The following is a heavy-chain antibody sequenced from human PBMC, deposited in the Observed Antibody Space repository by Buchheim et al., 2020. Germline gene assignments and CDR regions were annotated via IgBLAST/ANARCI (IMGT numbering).Heavy chain of an antibody. Sequence: QVQLVQSGAEVKKPGASVKVSCKASGYTFTGYYMHWVRQAPGQGLEWMGGIIPIFGTANYAQKFQGRVTITADESTSTAYMELSSLRSEDTAVYYCASGLVGYSYGDYWGQGTL. CDR3: ASGLVGYSYGDY. J-gene: IGHJ4*02. CDR1: GYTFTGYY. D-gene: IGHD5-18*01. V-gene: IGHV1-69*01. CDR2: IIPIFGTA.